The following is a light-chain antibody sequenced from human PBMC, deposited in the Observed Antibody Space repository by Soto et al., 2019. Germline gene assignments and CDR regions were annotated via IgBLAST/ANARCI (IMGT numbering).Light chain of an antibody. CDR1: SGDVGGYNY. Sequence: QSVLTQPASVSGSPGQSITISCTGTSGDVGGYNYVSWYQHHPGKAPKLMIFEVSDRPSGVSDRFSGSKSGNTASLTISGLQAEDEADYYCSSYTRSSTVVFGGGTQRPS. CDR2: EVS. J-gene: IGLJ2*01. V-gene: IGLV2-14*01. CDR3: SSYTRSSTVV.